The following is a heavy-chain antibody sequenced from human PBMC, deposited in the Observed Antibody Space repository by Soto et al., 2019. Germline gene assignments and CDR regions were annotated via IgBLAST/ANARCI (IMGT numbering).Heavy chain of an antibody. CDR3: ARAMRGGDYYYYYYMDV. V-gene: IGHV3-53*01. Sequence: GGSLRLSCAASGFTVSSNYTSWVRQAPGKGLEWVSVIYSGGSTYYADSVKGRFTISRDNSKNTLYLQMNSLRAEDTAVYYCARAMRGGDYYYYYYMDVWGKGTTVTVSS. J-gene: IGHJ6*03. CDR1: GFTVSSNY. D-gene: IGHD3-22*01. CDR2: IYSGGST.